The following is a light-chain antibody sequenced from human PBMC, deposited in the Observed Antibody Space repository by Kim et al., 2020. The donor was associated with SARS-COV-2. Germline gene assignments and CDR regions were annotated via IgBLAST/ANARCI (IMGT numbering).Light chain of an antibody. Sequence: DIHLTQSPSFLSASVGDRVTITCRASQGISNALAWYQQRPGKAPTLLIYGASTLRSGVPSRFSGSGSGAEFSLTISSLQAEDFATYFCQQSNSFPRTFGQGTRLEIK. CDR2: GAS. J-gene: IGKJ5*01. CDR1: QGISNA. V-gene: IGKV1-9*01. CDR3: QQSNSFPRT.